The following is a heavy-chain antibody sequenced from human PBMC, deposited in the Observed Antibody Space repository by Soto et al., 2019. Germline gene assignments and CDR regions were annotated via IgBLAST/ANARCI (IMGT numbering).Heavy chain of an antibody. J-gene: IGHJ6*02. CDR3: AGNIAAAGRRYYGMDV. Sequence: QVQLQESGPGLVKPSETLSLTCTVSGGSISSYYWSWIRQPAGKGLEWIGRISTTETTNYNPSLKSRVSMSLDTSKSQVSLKFSSVTAADAAVYYCAGNIAAAGRRYYGMDVWGQGTTVTVSS. V-gene: IGHV4-4*07. CDR2: ISTTETT. CDR1: GGSISSYY. D-gene: IGHD6-13*01.